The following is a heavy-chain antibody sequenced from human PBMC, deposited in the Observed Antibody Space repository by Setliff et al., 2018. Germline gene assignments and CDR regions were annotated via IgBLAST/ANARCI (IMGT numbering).Heavy chain of an antibody. CDR3: ARRWNFGPYGSGIHDGFDM. J-gene: IGHJ3*02. CDR2: IYYTGST. Sequence: SETLSLTCTVSGGSISSSSHYWGWIRQPPGKGLEWIGSIYYTGSTYYNPSLKSRVTMSVDTSKRQFSLKLGSATAADTAVYYCARRWNFGPYGSGIHDGFDMWGQGTMVTVSS. CDR1: GGSISSSSHY. V-gene: IGHV4-39*01. D-gene: IGHD3-10*01.